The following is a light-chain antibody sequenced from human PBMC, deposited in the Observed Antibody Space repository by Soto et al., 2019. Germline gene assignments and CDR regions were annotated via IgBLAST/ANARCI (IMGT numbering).Light chain of an antibody. V-gene: IGLV2-23*01. CDR1: SGDVGSYNL. CDR3: CSYAGSSTWG. CDR2: EGT. J-gene: IGLJ3*02. Sequence: QTALTQPASVTGSPGQSITISCTGTSGDVGSYNLVSWYQQYPGKAPKLMIYEGTTRPSGVSSRFSASKSGSTASLTISGLQAEDEGDYYCCSYAGSSTWGFGGGTKVTVL.